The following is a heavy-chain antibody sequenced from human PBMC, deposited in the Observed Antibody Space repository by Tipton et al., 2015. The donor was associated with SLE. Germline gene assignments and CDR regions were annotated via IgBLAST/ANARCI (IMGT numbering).Heavy chain of an antibody. CDR3: ARGGRFLEWFYSI. CDR2: ISYDGSNK. D-gene: IGHD3-3*01. V-gene: IGHV3-30-3*01. Sequence: SLRLSCAASGFTFSSYAMHWVRQAPGKGLEWVAVISYDGSNKYYADSVKGRFTISRDNAKNSLYLQMNSLRAEDTAVYYCARGGRFLEWFYSIWGQGTMVTVSS. CDR1: GFTFSSYA. J-gene: IGHJ3*02.